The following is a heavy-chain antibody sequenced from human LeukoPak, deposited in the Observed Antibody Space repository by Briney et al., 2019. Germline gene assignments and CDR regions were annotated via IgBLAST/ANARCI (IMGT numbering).Heavy chain of an antibody. CDR1: GGTFSSYA. Sequence: ASVKVSCKASGGTFSSYAISWVRQAPGQGLEWMGGIIPIFGTANYAQKFQGRVTITADESTSTAYMELSSLRSEDTAVYYCARHVLLWFGELPECWFDPWGQGTLVTVSS. D-gene: IGHD3-10*01. CDR3: ARHVLLWFGELPECWFDP. V-gene: IGHV1-69*13. J-gene: IGHJ5*02. CDR2: IIPIFGTA.